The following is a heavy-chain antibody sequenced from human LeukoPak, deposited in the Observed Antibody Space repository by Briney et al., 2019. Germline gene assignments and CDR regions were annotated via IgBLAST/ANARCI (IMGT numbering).Heavy chain of an antibody. J-gene: IGHJ4*02. Sequence: KPSETLSLTCTVSGGSISSYYWSWIRQPPGKGLEWIGYIYYSGSTDYSPSLKSRVTISVDTSKNQFSLKLSSVTAADTAVYYCARGAYSSSWYHFDYWGQGTLVTVSS. V-gene: IGHV4-59*08. CDR3: ARGAYSSSWYHFDY. CDR2: IYYSGST. D-gene: IGHD6-13*01. CDR1: GGSISSYY.